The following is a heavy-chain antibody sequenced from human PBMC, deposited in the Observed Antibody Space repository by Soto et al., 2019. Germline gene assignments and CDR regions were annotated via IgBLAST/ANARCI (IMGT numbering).Heavy chain of an antibody. J-gene: IGHJ5*02. CDR3: TKAGRPYYDLCSENRLDP. D-gene: IGHD3-3*01. CDR2: ISGSGGAT. CDR1: GFTFTTYA. V-gene: IGHV3-23*01. Sequence: GGSLRLSCAASGFTFTTYAMTWVRQAPGKGLEWVSSISGSGGATYYADSVKGRFTISRGDSKNTLYLQMASLRAEDTALYYCTKAGRPYYDLCSENRLDPWGQGTLVTVSS.